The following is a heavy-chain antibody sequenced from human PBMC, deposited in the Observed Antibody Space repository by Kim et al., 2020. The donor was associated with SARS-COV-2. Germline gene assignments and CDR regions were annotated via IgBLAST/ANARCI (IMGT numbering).Heavy chain of an antibody. Sequence: SETLSLTCTVSGGSISSGSYYWSWIRQPAGKGLEWIGRIYTSGSTNYNPSLKSRVTISVDTSKNQFSLKLSSVTAADTAVYYCAREEVASFSLLWFGGSHGWFDPWGQGTLVTVSS. J-gene: IGHJ5*02. CDR3: AREEVASFSLLWFGGSHGWFDP. D-gene: IGHD3-10*01. CDR1: GGSISSGSYY. V-gene: IGHV4-61*02. CDR2: IYTSGST.